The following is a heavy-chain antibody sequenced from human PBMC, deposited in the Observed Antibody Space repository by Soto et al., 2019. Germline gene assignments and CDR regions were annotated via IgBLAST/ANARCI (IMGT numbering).Heavy chain of an antibody. CDR2: IYSGGST. D-gene: IGHD3-9*01. Sequence: PGGSLRLSCAASGFTVSSNYMSWVRQAPGKGLEWVSVIYSGGSTYYADSVKGRFTISRDNSKNTLYLQMNSLRAEDTAVYYCARDRSLTGYYKPPFALDYWGQGTLVTVSS. CDR3: ARDRSLTGYYKPPFALDY. CDR1: GFTVSSNY. V-gene: IGHV3-66*01. J-gene: IGHJ4*02.